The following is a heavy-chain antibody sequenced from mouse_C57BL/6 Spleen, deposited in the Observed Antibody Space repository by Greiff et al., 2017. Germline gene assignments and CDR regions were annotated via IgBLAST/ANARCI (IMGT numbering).Heavy chain of an antibody. CDR3: ARTYYDYEWYFDV. Sequence: EVMLVESGGGLVKPGGSLKLSCAASGFTFSDYGMHWVRQAPEKGLEWVAYISSGSSTIYYADTVKGRFTISRDNAKNTLFLQMTSLRSEDTAMYYCARTYYDYEWYFDVWGTGTTVTVSS. V-gene: IGHV5-17*01. D-gene: IGHD2-4*01. CDR1: GFTFSDYG. J-gene: IGHJ1*03. CDR2: ISSGSSTI.